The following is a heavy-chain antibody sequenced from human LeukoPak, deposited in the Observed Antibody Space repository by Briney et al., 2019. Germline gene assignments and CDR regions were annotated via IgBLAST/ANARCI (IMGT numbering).Heavy chain of an antibody. D-gene: IGHD6-19*01. Sequence: SETLSLTCTVSGASISRGGYYWDWIRQPPGKGLEWIGTIYYSGNTYYNPSLKSRVTISVDTSKNQFSLKLSSVTAADTAVYYCARDRSGWYPDYWGQGTLVTVSS. CDR2: IYYSGNT. CDR1: GASISRGGYY. V-gene: IGHV4-39*07. J-gene: IGHJ4*02. CDR3: ARDRSGWYPDY.